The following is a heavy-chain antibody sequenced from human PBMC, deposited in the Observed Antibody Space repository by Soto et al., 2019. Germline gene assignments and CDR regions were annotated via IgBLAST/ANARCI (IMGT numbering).Heavy chain of an antibody. CDR3: AREFWPLNWFDP. V-gene: IGHV3-48*02. CDR2: ISSSSTI. J-gene: IGHJ5*02. Sequence: GGSLRLSCAASGFTFNNYAMSWVRQAPGKGLESVSYISSSSTIYYADSVKGRFTISRDNAKNSLYLQMNSLRDEDTAVYYCAREFWPLNWFDPWGQGTLVTVSS. D-gene: IGHD3-3*01. CDR1: GFTFNNYA.